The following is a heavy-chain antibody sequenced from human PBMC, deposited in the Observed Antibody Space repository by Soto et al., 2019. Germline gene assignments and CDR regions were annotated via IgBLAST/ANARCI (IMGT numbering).Heavy chain of an antibody. V-gene: IGHV1-69*13. Sequence: SVKVSCTASGCTFSSHAISWVRQAPGQGLEWMGGIIPIFGTANYAQKFQGRVTITADESTSTAYMELSSLRSEDTAVYYCATSLTTVTNSVGYYYGMDVWGQGTTVTVSS. CDR2: IIPIFGTA. D-gene: IGHD4-17*01. J-gene: IGHJ6*02. CDR3: ATSLTTVTNSVGYYYGMDV. CDR1: GCTFSSHA.